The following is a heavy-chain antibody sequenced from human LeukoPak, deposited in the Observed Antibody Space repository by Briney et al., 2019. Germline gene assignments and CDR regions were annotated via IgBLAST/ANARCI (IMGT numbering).Heavy chain of an antibody. V-gene: IGHV1-2*02. CDR2: IKPNTGGT. Sequence: ASVKVSCKASGYTFTDHYMHWVRQAPGQGFEWMGWIKPNTGGTHYAQKFQGRVTMTTDTSISTAYMELSGLTSDDTAVYYCARQAATGAWLDPWGQGTLVTVSS. CDR3: ARQAATGAWLDP. D-gene: IGHD6-25*01. J-gene: IGHJ5*02. CDR1: GYTFTDHY.